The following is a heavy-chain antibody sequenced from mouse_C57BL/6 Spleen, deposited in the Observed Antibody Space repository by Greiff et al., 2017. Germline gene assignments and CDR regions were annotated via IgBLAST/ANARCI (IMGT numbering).Heavy chain of an antibody. V-gene: IGHV3-6*01. D-gene: IGHD1-1*01. J-gene: IGHJ2*01. Sequence: EVKLQESGPGLVKPSQSLSLACSVTGYSITSGYYWNWIRQFPGNKLEWMGYISYDGSNNYNPSLKNRISITRDTSKNQFFLKLNSVTTEDTATYYCAREVTTVVATGYFDYWGQGTTLTVSS. CDR1: GYSITSGYY. CDR3: AREVTTVVATGYFDY. CDR2: ISYDGSN.